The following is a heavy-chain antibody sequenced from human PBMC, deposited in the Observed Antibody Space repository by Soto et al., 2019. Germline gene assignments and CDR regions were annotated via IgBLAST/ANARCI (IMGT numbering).Heavy chain of an antibody. J-gene: IGHJ5*02. CDR3: AHNSHYGSGSYLNWFDP. D-gene: IGHD3-10*01. Sequence: SGPTLVNPTQTLTLTCTFSGFSLSTSGVGVGWIRQPPGKALEWLALIYWDDDKRYSPSLKSRLTITKDTSKNQVVLTMTNMDPVDTATYYCAHNSHYGSGSYLNWFDPWGQGTLVTVSS. V-gene: IGHV2-5*02. CDR2: IYWDDDK. CDR1: GFSLSTSGVG.